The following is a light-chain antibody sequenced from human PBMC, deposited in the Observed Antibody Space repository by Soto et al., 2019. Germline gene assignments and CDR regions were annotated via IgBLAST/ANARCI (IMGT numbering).Light chain of an antibody. CDR3: SSYTPSSTYV. CDR2: DVS. J-gene: IGLJ1*01. V-gene: IGLV2-14*03. Sequence: QSVLTQPASVSGSPGQSIAISCTGTSSDVGGFNYVSWYQQHPGKAPKFMIYDVSSRPSGVSDRFSGSKSGNTASLTISGLQAEDEADYYCSSYTPSSTYVFGTGTKLTVL. CDR1: SSDVGGFNY.